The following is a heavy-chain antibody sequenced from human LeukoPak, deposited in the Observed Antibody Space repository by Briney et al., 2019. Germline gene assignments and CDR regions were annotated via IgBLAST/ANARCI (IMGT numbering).Heavy chain of an antibody. Sequence: PGGSLRLSCAASGFTFSSYAMHWVRQAPGKGLEWVAVISYDGSNKYYADSVKGRFTISRDNSKNTLYLQMNSLRAEDTAVYYCARDSHVSSSSTYYYYYYMDVWGKGTTVTVSS. V-gene: IGHV3-30*04. D-gene: IGHD6-6*01. CDR3: ARDSHVSSSSTYYYYYYMDV. J-gene: IGHJ6*03. CDR2: ISYDGSNK. CDR1: GFTFSSYA.